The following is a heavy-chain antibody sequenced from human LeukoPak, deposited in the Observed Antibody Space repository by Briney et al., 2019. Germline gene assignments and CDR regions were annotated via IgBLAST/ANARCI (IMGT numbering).Heavy chain of an antibody. CDR2: ISSNGGST. V-gene: IGHV3-64*01. CDR1: GFTFSSYA. J-gene: IGHJ4*02. D-gene: IGHD3-16*01. CDR3: VCLGLGGLSLD. Sequence: GGSLRLSCAASGFTFSSYAMHWVRQAPGKGLEYVSAISSNGGSTYYANSVKGRFTISRDNSKNTLYLQMNSLRVEDTAVYYCVCLGLGGLSLDWGQGTLVTVSS.